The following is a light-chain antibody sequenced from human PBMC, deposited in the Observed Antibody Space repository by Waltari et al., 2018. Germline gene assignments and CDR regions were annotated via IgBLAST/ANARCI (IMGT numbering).Light chain of an antibody. CDR2: AAS. CDR3: QKYDRWPAT. V-gene: IGKV3-20*01. J-gene: IGKJ1*01. CDR1: QSIGKY. Sequence: RVSQSIGKYLVWYQQKPGQAPRLLMYAASTRATGVADRFSGSGSGTDFSLNISRLEPEEFAVYYCQKYDRWPATFGQGTKVEIK.